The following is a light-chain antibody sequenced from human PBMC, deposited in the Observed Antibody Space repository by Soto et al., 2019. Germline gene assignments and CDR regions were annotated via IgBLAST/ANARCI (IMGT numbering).Light chain of an antibody. Sequence: QSVLTKPASVSGSPGQSITISCTGTSSDVGGYNYVAWYQQHPGKAPKLMIYEVSNRPSGVSNRFSGSKSGNTASLTISGLQAEDEADYYCSSYTSSSTPYVFVTGTKLTFL. CDR2: EVS. CDR1: SSDVGGYNY. V-gene: IGLV2-14*01. J-gene: IGLJ1*01. CDR3: SSYTSSSTPYV.